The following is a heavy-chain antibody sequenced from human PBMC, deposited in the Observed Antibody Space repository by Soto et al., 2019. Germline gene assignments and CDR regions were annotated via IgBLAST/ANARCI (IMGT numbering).Heavy chain of an antibody. J-gene: IGHJ6*02. CDR1: GFTFSSYS. CDR2: ISSSSSYI. V-gene: IGHV3-21*03. CDR3: AKGQGASLERGYYGMDV. Sequence: GGSLRLSCAASGFTFSSYSMNWVRQAPGKGLEWVSSISSSSSYIYYADSVKGRFTISRDNSKNTVYVQMSNVRANDTAVYYCAKGQGASLERGYYGMDVWGQGTTVTVSS. D-gene: IGHD3-3*01.